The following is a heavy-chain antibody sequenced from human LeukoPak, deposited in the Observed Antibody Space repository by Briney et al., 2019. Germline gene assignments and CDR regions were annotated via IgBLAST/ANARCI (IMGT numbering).Heavy chain of an antibody. D-gene: IGHD3-16*02. Sequence: GGSLRLSCAASGFTFSSYAMSWVRQAPGKGLEWVSAIGGSGGSTYYADSVKGRFTISRDNSKNTLYLQMNSLRAEDTAVYYCAKTSPVYDYVWGSYRQWYFDYWGQGTLVTVSS. CDR3: AKTSPVYDYVWGSYRQWYFDY. CDR1: GFTFSSYA. V-gene: IGHV3-23*01. CDR2: IGGSGGST. J-gene: IGHJ4*02.